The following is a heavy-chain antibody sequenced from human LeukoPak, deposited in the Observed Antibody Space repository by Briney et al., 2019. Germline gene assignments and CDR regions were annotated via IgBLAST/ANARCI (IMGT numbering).Heavy chain of an antibody. Sequence: GGSLRLSCTAAGFPFSNHPMNWVRQAPGKGLEWLSHISSDGNAESHAVAPRGRFALSRDNAKNSLFLLISDLRVEDTAVYYCARDTVNGPFVTSLDLWGQGALVTVSS. CDR3: ARDTVNGPFVTSLDL. D-gene: IGHD2-8*01. CDR1: GFPFSNHP. V-gene: IGHV3-48*03. CDR2: ISSDGNAE. J-gene: IGHJ4*02.